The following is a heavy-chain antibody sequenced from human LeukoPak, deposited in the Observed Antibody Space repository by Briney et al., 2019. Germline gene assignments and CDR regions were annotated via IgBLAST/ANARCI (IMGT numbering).Heavy chain of an antibody. D-gene: IGHD3-10*01. CDR1: GFTFGDYG. J-gene: IGHJ4*02. CDR2: IRSKAYGRTT. Sequence: GGSLRLSCTASGFTFGDYGMNWVRQAPGKGLEWVSFIRSKAYGRTTEYAASVKGRFTMSRDDSKSIAYLQMNSLKTEDTAVYYCTGSFGELTFFDYWGQGTLVTVSS. CDR3: TGSFGELTFFDY. V-gene: IGHV3-49*04.